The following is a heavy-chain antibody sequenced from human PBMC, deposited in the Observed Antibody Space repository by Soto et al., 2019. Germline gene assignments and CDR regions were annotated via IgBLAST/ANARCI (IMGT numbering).Heavy chain of an antibody. CDR2: MNPGSGDT. CDR3: GIMESVGSLNWFVP. J-gene: IGHJ5*02. Sequence: QVQLVQSGAEVKKPGASVKVSCKASGYTFTNNDVSWVRQATGQRLEWMGWMNPGSGDTGYAHKFQGRVTMTRDISIATASMEPNSLTSEDTAIYYCGIMESVGSLNWFVPWGQVPLVTVSS. CDR1: GYTFTNND. D-gene: IGHD2-8*01. V-gene: IGHV1-8*02.